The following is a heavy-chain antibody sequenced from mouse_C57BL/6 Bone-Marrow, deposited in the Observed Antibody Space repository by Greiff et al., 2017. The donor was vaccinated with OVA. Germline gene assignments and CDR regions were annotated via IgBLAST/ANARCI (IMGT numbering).Heavy chain of an antibody. J-gene: IGHJ1*03. Sequence: VQLQQSGPELVKPGDSVKISCKASGYSFTGYFMNWVMQSHGKSLEWIGRINPYNGDTFYNQKFKGKATLTVDKSSSTAHMELRSLTSEDSAVYYCARSPLLLRYWYFDVWGTGTTVTVSS. CDR1: GYSFTGYF. CDR2: INPYNGDT. D-gene: IGHD1-1*01. CDR3: ARSPLLLRYWYFDV. V-gene: IGHV1-20*01.